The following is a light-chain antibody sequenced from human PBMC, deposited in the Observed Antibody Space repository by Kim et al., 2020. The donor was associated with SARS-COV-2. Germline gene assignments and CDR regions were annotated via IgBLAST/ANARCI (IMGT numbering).Light chain of an antibody. CDR3: LQHNTFPYT. Sequence: SASVGYRVTIACHASQGISNFLAWFQQKPGKVPKRLIYDASTLQSRVPSRFSGSGSGTEFTLTISNLQPEDFATYYCLQHNTFPYTFGQGTKLEI. CDR2: DAS. J-gene: IGKJ2*01. V-gene: IGKV1-17*03. CDR1: QGISNF.